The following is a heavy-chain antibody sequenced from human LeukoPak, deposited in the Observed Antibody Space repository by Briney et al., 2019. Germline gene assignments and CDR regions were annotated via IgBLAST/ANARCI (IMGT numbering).Heavy chain of an antibody. V-gene: IGHV4-59*08. CDR1: GGSISSYY. J-gene: IGHJ4*02. D-gene: IGHD3-22*01. Sequence: TSETLSLTCTVSGGSISSYYWSWLRQPPGKGLEWLGYIYYSGSTNYNPSLKSRVTISVDTSKNQFSLKLSSVTAADTAVYYCARHATTMIVGDHLDYWGQGTLVTVSS. CDR3: ARHATTMIVGDHLDY. CDR2: IYYSGST.